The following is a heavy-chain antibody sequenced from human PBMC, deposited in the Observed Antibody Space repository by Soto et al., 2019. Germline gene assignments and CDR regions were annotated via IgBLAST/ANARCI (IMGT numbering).Heavy chain of an antibody. V-gene: IGHV4-30-4*01. D-gene: IGHD3-10*01. Sequence: SETLSLTCTVSGGSISSGDYYWSWIRQPPGKGLEWIGYIYYSGSTYYNPSLKSRVTISVDTSKNQFSLKLSSVTAADTAVYYGARVRITMVRGEYPPKCRYYYYYGMDVWGQGTTVSVSS. CDR2: IYYSGST. J-gene: IGHJ6*02. CDR3: ARVRITMVRGEYPPKCRYYYYYGMDV. CDR1: GGSISSGDYY.